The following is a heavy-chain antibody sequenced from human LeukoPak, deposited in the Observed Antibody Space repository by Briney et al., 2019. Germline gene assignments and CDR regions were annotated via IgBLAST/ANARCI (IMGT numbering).Heavy chain of an antibody. CDR2: IYRSGST. CDR1: GYSISSGYY. D-gene: IGHD6-19*01. V-gene: IGHV4-38-2*02. J-gene: IGHJ4*02. Sequence: SETLSLTCTVSGYSISSGYYWGWIRQPPGKGLEWIGRIYRSGSTCYNPSLKSRITISVDTSKNQFSLKLSSVTAADTAVYYCAREWGSGYYFDYWGQGTLVTVSS. CDR3: AREWGSGYYFDY.